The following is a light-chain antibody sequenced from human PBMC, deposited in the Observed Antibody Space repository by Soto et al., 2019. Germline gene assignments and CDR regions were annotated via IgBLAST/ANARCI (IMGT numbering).Light chain of an antibody. J-gene: IGKJ1*01. CDR3: QQYDVDSGT. CDR1: QSIGVW. CDR2: DAS. Sequence: DIQMAQAPCTLSSFVGDRVTITCRASQSIGVWLAWYQQKPGKAPKLLIYDASNLQTGVPSRFSGSGSGTEFTLTISSLQPDDFATYYCQQYDVDSGTFGQGTKVDIK. V-gene: IGKV1-5*01.